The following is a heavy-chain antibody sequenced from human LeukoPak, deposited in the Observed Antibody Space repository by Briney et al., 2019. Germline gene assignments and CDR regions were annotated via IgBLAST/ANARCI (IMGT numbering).Heavy chain of an antibody. J-gene: IGHJ4*02. CDR1: GFTVSSNY. D-gene: IGHD2-8*01. V-gene: IGHV3-66*01. Sequence: GGSLRLSCAASGFTVSSNYMSWVRQAPGKGLEWVSVIYSGGSTYYADSVKGRFTISRDNSKNTLYLQMNSLRAEDTAVYYCAKADIVLMVYATPNDYWGQGTLVTVSS. CDR3: AKADIVLMVYATPNDY. CDR2: IYSGGST.